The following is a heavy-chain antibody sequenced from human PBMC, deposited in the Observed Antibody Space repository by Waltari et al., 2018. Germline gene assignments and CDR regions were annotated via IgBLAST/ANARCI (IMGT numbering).Heavy chain of an antibody. D-gene: IGHD2-21*02. CDR3: ARGGGGDWEWFDP. V-gene: IGHV4-59*01. J-gene: IGHJ5*02. CDR2: IYSTGST. CDR1: GGSISGFY. Sequence: QVQLQESGPSLLKPSETLSLICTVSGGSISGFYWSWVRQPPGKGLDWIGYIYSTGSTNFNPSLKGRVTMSVETSKNQFSLKLSSVTAADTAFYYCARGGGGDWEWFDPWGQGTLVTVSS.